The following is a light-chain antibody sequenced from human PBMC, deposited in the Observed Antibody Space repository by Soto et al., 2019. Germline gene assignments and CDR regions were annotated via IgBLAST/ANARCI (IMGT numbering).Light chain of an antibody. J-gene: IGKJ5*01. CDR2: SAS. CDR1: QSISNI. Sequence: DIQMTQSPSSLSASVGDRITITCRASQSISNILNWYQQKPGKAPKLLIYSASSLQTGVPSRFSGSGSGTDFTLTINSLQPEDFATYYCQQSFSSPPITFGQGTRLEIK. CDR3: QQSFSSPPIT. V-gene: IGKV1-39*01.